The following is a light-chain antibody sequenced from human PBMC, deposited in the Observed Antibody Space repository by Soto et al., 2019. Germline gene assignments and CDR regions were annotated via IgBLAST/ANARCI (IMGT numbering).Light chain of an antibody. CDR3: SSYTSSSTFYV. CDR2: EVS. CDR1: SSDVGGYNY. V-gene: IGLV2-14*01. J-gene: IGLJ1*01. Sequence: QSVLTQPASVSGSPGQSITISCTGTSSDVGGYNYVSWYQQHPGKAPKLMIYEVSNRPSGVSNRFSGSKSRNTASLTISGLQAEDEADYYCSSYTSSSTFYVFGTGTKVTVL.